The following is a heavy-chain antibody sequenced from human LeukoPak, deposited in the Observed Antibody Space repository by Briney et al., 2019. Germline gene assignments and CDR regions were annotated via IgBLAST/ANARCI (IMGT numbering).Heavy chain of an antibody. J-gene: IGHJ3*02. D-gene: IGHD3-22*01. V-gene: IGHV1-69*05. CDR2: IIPIFGTA. Sequence: SVKVSCKASGGTFSSYAISWVRQVPGQGLEWMGRIIPIFGTANYAQKFQGRVTITTDESTSTAYMELSSLRSEDTAVYYCARARGITMTSAAFDIWGQGTMVTVSS. CDR1: GGTFSSYA. CDR3: ARARGITMTSAAFDI.